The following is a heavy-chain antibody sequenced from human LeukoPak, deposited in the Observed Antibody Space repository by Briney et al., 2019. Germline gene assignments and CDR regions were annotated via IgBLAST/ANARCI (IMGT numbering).Heavy chain of an antibody. V-gene: IGHV4-34*01. CDR3: ARGYSSSSEGWFDP. CDR1: GGSFRGYY. J-gene: IGHJ5*02. D-gene: IGHD6-6*01. CDR2: INHSGST. Sequence: PSETLSLTCAVYGGSFRGYYWSWIRQPPGKGLEWIGEINHSGSTNYNPSLKSRVTISVDTSKNQFSLKLSSVTAADTAVYYCARGYSSSSEGWFDPWGQGTLVTVSS.